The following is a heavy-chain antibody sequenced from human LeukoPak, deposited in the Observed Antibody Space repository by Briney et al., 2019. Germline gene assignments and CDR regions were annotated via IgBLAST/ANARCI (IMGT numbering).Heavy chain of an antibody. D-gene: IGHD2-8*01. Sequence: PSETLSLTCTVSGGSISSSFYYWGWIRQAPGKGLEWIGSIYYRGSTYYNPALRSRVTISVDRSKNHFSLELNSVTAADTAVYYCARVMYGEGVRFDPWGQGTLVTVSS. V-gene: IGHV4-39*07. CDR2: IYYRGST. CDR1: GGSISSSFYY. CDR3: ARVMYGEGVRFDP. J-gene: IGHJ5*02.